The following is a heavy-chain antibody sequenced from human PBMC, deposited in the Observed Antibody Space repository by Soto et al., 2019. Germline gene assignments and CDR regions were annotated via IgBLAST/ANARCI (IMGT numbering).Heavy chain of an antibody. Sequence: QVQLVQSGAEVKKPGASVKVSCKTSGYTFTNYDISWVRQAPGQGLEWMGWISASNGNTNYAQKVQGRVTMTTDTSTSTAYMELRSLRSDDTAVYYCARAVLAGSGWYFSWFDPWGQGTLVTVSS. CDR2: ISASNGNT. CDR3: ARAVLAGSGWYFSWFDP. CDR1: GYTFTNYD. V-gene: IGHV1-18*01. J-gene: IGHJ5*02. D-gene: IGHD6-19*01.